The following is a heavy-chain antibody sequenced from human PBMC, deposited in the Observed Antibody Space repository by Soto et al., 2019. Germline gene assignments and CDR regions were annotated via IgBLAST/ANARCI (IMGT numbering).Heavy chain of an antibody. CDR1: GGTFSSYA. J-gene: IGHJ5*02. CDR3: ARDAGAGAATNMGWFDP. Sequence: QVQLVQSGAEVKKPGSSVKVSCKASGGTFSSYAISWVRQAPGQGLEWMGGIIPIFGTANYAQKFQGRVTITADESTSRAYMERSSLRSEDTAVYYCARDAGAGAATNMGWFDPWGQGTLVTVSS. V-gene: IGHV1-69*01. CDR2: IIPIFGTA. D-gene: IGHD6-19*01.